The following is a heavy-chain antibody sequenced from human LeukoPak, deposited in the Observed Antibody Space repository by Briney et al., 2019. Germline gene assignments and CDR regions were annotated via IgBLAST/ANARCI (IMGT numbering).Heavy chain of an antibody. CDR2: ISGSGGST. J-gene: IGHJ4*02. Sequence: PGGSLRLSCAASGFTFSSYGMSWVRQAPGKGLEWVSFISGSGGSTYYADSVKGRFTISRDNSKNTLYLQMNSLRAEDTALYYCARDRDDYGDSGDLRYFDYWGQGTLVTVSS. CDR1: GFTFSSYG. CDR3: ARDRDDYGDSGDLRYFDY. D-gene: IGHD4-17*01. V-gene: IGHV3-23*01.